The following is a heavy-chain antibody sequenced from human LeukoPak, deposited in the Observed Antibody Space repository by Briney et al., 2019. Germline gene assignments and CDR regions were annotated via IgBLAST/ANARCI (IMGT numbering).Heavy chain of an antibody. V-gene: IGHV3-11*01. CDR2: IDYDGTGM. D-gene: IGHD4-17*01. Sequence: GGSLRLSCAASGFPFSDHYMIWIRQAPGKGLEWVSYIDYDGTGMSYADSVKGRFTISRDNANNTLYLQMSSLTVEDSAVYYFAGPYHYGDFSYWGQGSLVSVSS. J-gene: IGHJ4*02. CDR1: GFPFSDHY. CDR3: AGPYHYGDFSY.